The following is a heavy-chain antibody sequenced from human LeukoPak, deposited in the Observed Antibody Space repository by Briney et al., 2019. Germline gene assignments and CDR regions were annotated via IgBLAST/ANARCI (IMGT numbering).Heavy chain of an antibody. CDR3: ARSKYSDYL. J-gene: IGHJ4*02. D-gene: IGHD5-12*01. Sequence: SVKVSCKASGGTFSNYAISWVRQAPGQGLEWMGRIIPFLDKADYAQKFQGRVTITADKSTSTAYMELRSLRFDDTAVYYCARSKYSDYLWGQGTLVTVSS. CDR2: IIPFLDKA. V-gene: IGHV1-69*04. CDR1: GGTFSNYA.